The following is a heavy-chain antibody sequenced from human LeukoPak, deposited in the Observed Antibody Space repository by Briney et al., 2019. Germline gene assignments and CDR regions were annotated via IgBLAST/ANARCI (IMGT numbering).Heavy chain of an antibody. V-gene: IGHV1-46*01. CDR1: GYSFSVYS. Sequence: VASVNVSCKASGYSFSVYSIDWVRQAPGQGLEWVGTIDPNGGTTSLAQKFQGRVTLTRDMSTNTVSMELRSLRPEDTAVYFCAREGGTREYNGDTWRHFFDFWGQGTLVTVSA. CDR2: IDPNGGTT. CDR3: AREGGTREYNGDTWRHFFDF. J-gene: IGHJ4*02. D-gene: IGHD4-17*01.